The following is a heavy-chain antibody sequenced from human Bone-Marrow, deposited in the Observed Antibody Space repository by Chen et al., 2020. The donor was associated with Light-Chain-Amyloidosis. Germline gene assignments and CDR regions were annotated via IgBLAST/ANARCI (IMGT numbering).Heavy chain of an antibody. CDR3: AYAEIVGVSS. J-gene: IGHJ4*02. Sequence: VQLQESGPGVVKPSETLSLTCTVSGVSISSYYWSWIRQTPGQGLEWIGYMYYTGNTYYNPSLKSRVAMSVDTSKNQFSLNLTSVTAADAAVYYCAYAEIVGVSSWGQGTLVTVSS. V-gene: IGHV4-59*01. CDR2: MYYTGNT. CDR1: GVSISSYY. D-gene: IGHD1-26*01.